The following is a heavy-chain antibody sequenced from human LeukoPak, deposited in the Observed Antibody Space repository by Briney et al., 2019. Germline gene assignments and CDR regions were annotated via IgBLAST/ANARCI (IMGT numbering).Heavy chain of an antibody. CDR1: GFTFSSYS. D-gene: IGHD6-19*01. V-gene: IGHV3-21*01. J-gene: IGHJ4*02. Sequence: PGGSLRLSCAASGFTFSSYSMNWVRQAPGKGLEWVSSISSSSSYIYYADSVKGRFTISRDNAKNSLYLQMNSLRAEDTAVYYCARDNKASGWYFPSNYWGQGTLVTVSS. CDR2: ISSSSSYI. CDR3: ARDNKASGWYFPSNY.